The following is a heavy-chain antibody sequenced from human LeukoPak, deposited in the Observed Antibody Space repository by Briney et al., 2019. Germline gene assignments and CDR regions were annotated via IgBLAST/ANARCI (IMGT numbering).Heavy chain of an antibody. CDR3: ARNDYNFDY. D-gene: IGHD3-16*01. Sequence: GGSLRLSCSASGFTFSSYAMNWVRQAPGKGLEWVSYISSSGSTIYYADSVQGRFTISRDNAKNSLYLQMSSLRAEDTAVYYCARNDYNFDYWGQGTLVTVSS. CDR2: ISSSGSTI. J-gene: IGHJ4*02. V-gene: IGHV3-48*03. CDR1: GFTFSSYA.